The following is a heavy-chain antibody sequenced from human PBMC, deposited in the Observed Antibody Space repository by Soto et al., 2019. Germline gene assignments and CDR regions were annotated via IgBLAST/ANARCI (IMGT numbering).Heavy chain of an antibody. V-gene: IGHV4-4*07. J-gene: IGHJ6*02. CDR3: ARVRDYGLGTNRHYYGMDV. Sequence: SETLSLTCTVSGGSISGYYWSWIRQPAGKGLEWIGRLYTMGSTNYNPSLQSRVTMSVDTSKNEFSLKVSSVTAADTAVYFCARVRDYGLGTNRHYYGMDVWGQGTTVTVSS. D-gene: IGHD3-10*01. CDR2: LYTMGST. CDR1: GGSISGYY.